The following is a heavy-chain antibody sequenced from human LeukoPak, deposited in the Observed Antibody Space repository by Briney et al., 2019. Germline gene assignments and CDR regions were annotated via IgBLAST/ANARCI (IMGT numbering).Heavy chain of an antibody. CDR2: MKPNSGNT. Sequence: ASVKVSCKASGYTFTSYDINWVRQATGQGLEWMGWMKPNSGNTGYAQKLQGRVTITRNTSISTAYMELSSLRSEDTAVYYCARDADGSGSGAFDIWGQGTMVTVSS. CDR1: GYTFTSYD. D-gene: IGHD3-10*01. CDR3: ARDADGSGSGAFDI. V-gene: IGHV1-8*03. J-gene: IGHJ3*02.